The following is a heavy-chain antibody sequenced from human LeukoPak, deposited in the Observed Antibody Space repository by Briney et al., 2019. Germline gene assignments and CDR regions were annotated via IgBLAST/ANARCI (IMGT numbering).Heavy chain of an antibody. CDR3: ARGRRLVRQNWFDP. D-gene: IGHD3-10*01. CDR1: GGSISSYY. V-gene: IGHV4-39*01. CDR2: IYYSGST. J-gene: IGHJ5*02. Sequence: PSETLSLTCTVSGGSISSYYWGWIRQPPGKGLEWIGSIYYSGSTYYNPSLKSRVTISVDTSKNQFSLKLSSVTAADTAVYYCARGRRLVRQNWFDPWGQGTLVTVSS.